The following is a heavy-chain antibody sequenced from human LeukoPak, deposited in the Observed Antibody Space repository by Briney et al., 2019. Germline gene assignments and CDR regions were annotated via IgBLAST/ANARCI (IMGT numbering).Heavy chain of an antibody. CDR3: ARALAVAGTFSYYYGMDV. CDR2: ICSAGDP. Sequence: HSGGSLRLSCAASGFTFSSYDMHWVRQPTGKGLEWVSAICSAGDPYYPGSVKGRFTISRENAKNSVSLQMNSLRAGDTAVYYCARALAVAGTFSYYYGMDVWGQGTTVTVSS. D-gene: IGHD6-19*01. CDR1: GFTFSSYD. V-gene: IGHV3-13*05. J-gene: IGHJ6*02.